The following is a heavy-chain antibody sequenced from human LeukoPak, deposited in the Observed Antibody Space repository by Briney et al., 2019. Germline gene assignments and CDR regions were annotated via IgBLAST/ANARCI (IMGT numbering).Heavy chain of an antibody. CDR3: ARTAYYDFWSGYSFDY. CDR2: IYYSGST. D-gene: IGHD3-3*01. Sequence: SETLSLTCTVSGGSISSYYWSWIRQPPGKGLEWIGYIYYSGSTNYNPSLKSRVTISVDTSKNQFSLKLSSVTAADTAVYYCARTAYYDFWSGYSFDYWGQGTLVTVSS. J-gene: IGHJ4*02. V-gene: IGHV4-59*08. CDR1: GGSISSYY.